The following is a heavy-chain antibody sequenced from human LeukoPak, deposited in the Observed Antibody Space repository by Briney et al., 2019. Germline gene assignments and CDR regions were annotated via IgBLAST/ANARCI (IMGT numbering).Heavy chain of an antibody. D-gene: IGHD3-16*01. CDR2: ITNSGTTI. CDR3: AKDKIGHWYFDL. Sequence: GGSLRLSCAASGFTFTDYYMSWIRQAPGKGLEWVSYITNSGTTIYYADSVKGRFTISRDNSKNTLYLQMNSLRAEDTAVYYCAKDKIGHWYFDLWGRGTLVTVSS. V-gene: IGHV3-11*01. J-gene: IGHJ2*01. CDR1: GFTFTDYY.